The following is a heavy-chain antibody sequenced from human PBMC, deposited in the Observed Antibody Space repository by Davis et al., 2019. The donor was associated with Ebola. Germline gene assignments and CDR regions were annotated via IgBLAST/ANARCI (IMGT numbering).Heavy chain of an antibody. CDR3: ARARYYYGRGRLDP. V-gene: IGHV4-34*01. CDR1: GDSFSDYF. CDR2: TGHSGYT. D-gene: IGHD3-10*02. Sequence: MPSETLSLTCAVYGDSFSDYFWSWIRQPPGKGLEWIGETGHSGYTNYSPSLMSRVTISVDSSKSQFSLKLSSVTAADTAVYYCARARYYYGRGRLDPWGQGTLVTVSS. J-gene: IGHJ5*02.